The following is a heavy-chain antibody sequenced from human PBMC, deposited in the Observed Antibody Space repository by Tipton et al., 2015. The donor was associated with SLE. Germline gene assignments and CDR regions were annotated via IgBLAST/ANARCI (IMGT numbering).Heavy chain of an antibody. CDR3: ARDGGRLGPIDN. J-gene: IGHJ4*02. Sequence: QLVQSGGEVKKPGASVTVSCKASGYTFTGYYIHWVRQAPGQGLEWMGWINPNNDDTNYAQTFQARVTMTRDTSISTAYTEMSSLRSDDTAVYYCARDGGRLGPIDNWGQGTLVTVSS. D-gene: IGHD3-16*01. CDR1: GYTFTGYY. V-gene: IGHV1-2*02. CDR2: INPNNDDT.